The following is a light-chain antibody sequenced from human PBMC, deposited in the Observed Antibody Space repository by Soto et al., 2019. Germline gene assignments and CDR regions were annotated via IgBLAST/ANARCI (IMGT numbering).Light chain of an antibody. CDR3: QQNYNNPYT. Sequence: DIQMTQSPSSLAASVGDTVTITCRTSQTISGYLNWYQQKPGKAPNLLIYTASTLQSGVPSRFSGSGSGTDFTLTISSLQPEDFATYYCQQNYNNPYTFGQGTKLEI. V-gene: IGKV1-39*01. CDR2: TAS. J-gene: IGKJ2*01. CDR1: QTISGY.